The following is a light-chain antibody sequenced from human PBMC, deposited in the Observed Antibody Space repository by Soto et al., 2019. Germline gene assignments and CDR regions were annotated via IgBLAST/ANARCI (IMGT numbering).Light chain of an antibody. CDR2: DNN. J-gene: IGLJ2*01. V-gene: IGLV1-51*01. CDR1: SSNIGKNY. CDR3: GTWDSSLSVVI. Sequence: QSVLTQPPSVSAAPGQKVTISCSGSSSNIGKNYVSCYQQLPGTAPKLLIYDNNNRPSGIPDRFSGSKSGTSATLGITGLQTGDEADYYCGTWDSSLSVVIFGGGTKLTVL.